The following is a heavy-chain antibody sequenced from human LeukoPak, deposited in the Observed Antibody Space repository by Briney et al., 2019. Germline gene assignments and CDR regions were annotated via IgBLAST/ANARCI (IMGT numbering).Heavy chain of an antibody. Sequence: GGSLRLSCAVSGFTFSKYVMHWVRQAPGKGLEWVAIISSGGSPKSYADSLKGRFTISRDNSKNTVYLQMNSLRAEDTAVYYCAKDHLNRGGSYFDSWGQGTLVTVSS. CDR2: ISSGGSPK. D-gene: IGHD6-19*01. J-gene: IGHJ4*02. CDR3: AKDHLNRGGSYFDS. V-gene: IGHV3-33*06. CDR1: GFTFSKYV.